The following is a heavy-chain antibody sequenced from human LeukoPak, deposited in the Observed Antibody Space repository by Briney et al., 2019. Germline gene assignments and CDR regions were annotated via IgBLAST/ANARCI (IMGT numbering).Heavy chain of an antibody. V-gene: IGHV1-46*01. D-gene: IGHD6-19*01. CDR1: GYTFTSYY. CDR2: INPSGGST. J-gene: IGHJ6*03. Sequence: ASVKVSCKASGYTFTSYYMHWVRQAPGQGLEWMGIINPSGGSTSYAQKFQGRVTMTRDTSTSTVYVEVSSLRSDDTAVYYCARDHASGWYAYYYYYYMDVWGKGTTVTVSS. CDR3: ARDHASGWYAYYYYYYMDV.